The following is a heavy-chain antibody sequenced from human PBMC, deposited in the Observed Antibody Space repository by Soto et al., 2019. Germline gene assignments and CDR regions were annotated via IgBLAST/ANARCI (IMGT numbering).Heavy chain of an antibody. V-gene: IGHV3-64D*08. J-gene: IGHJ4*02. D-gene: IGHD3-22*01. Sequence: GSLILSCSVSGITFRNYAMHWVRQAPGRGLEYVSGITSDGDNTWHADSVKDRFTISRDNSDDTLYLQMSSLRVEDTAKYYVGIGNKLLRYYFEGWGQGTLVTV. CDR3: GIGNKLLRYYFEG. CDR2: ITSDGDNT. CDR1: GITFRNYA.